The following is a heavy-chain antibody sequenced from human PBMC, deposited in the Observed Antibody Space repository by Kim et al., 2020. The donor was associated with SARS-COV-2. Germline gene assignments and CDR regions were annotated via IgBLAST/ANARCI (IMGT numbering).Heavy chain of an antibody. CDR2: NNDGPTT. V-gene: IGHV3-74*01. CDR3: TTAFEY. Sequence: NNDGPTTYYADSVKGRFTISRDNAKNTVYLQMNSLGAEDTAVYYCTTAFEYWGQGTLVTVSS. J-gene: IGHJ4*02.